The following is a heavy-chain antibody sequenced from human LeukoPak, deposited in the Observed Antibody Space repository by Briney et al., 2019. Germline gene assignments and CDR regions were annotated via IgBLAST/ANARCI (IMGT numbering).Heavy chain of an antibody. J-gene: IGHJ6*02. CDR3: ARGIEHIVVVTAIPAPYYYYGMDV. CDR2: IIPIFGTA. V-gene: IGHV1-69*13. CDR1: GGTFSSYA. Sequence: SVKVSCKASGGTFSSYAISWVRQAPGQGLEWMGGIIPIFGTANYAQKFQGRVTITADESTSTAYMELSSLRSEDTAVYYCARGIEHIVVVTAIPAPYYYYGMDVWGQGTTVTVS. D-gene: IGHD2-21*02.